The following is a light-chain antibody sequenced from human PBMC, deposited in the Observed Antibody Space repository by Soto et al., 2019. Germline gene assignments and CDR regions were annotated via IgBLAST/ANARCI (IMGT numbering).Light chain of an antibody. Sequence: EIVLTQSPATLSLSPGERATLSCRASQSVSSYLAWYQQKPGQAPRLLIYDASNRATGIPARFSGSGSGTDVTLTISSLEPEDFAVYYCQQRGNWWTFGQGTKVEIK. CDR1: QSVSSY. CDR2: DAS. CDR3: QQRGNWWT. V-gene: IGKV3-11*01. J-gene: IGKJ1*01.